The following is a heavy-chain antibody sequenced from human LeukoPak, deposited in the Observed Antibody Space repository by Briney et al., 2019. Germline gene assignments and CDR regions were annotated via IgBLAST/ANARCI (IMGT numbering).Heavy chain of an antibody. CDR2: ISSSGGTI. CDR1: GFTFSSYE. J-gene: IGHJ4*02. CDR3: VRLNIYGFV. Sequence: PGGSLRLSCAASGFTFSSYEMNWVRQAPGKGLEWVSYISSSGGTIFYADSVKGRFTISRDNAKNSLYLQMNSLRAEDTAVYYCVRLNIYGFVWGQGALVPVSS. V-gene: IGHV3-48*03. D-gene: IGHD5-18*01.